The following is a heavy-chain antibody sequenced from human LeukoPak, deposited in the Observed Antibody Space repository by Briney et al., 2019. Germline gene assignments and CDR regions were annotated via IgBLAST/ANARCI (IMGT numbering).Heavy chain of an antibody. D-gene: IGHD2-15*01. J-gene: IGHJ6*03. CDR2: ISTYNGNT. CDR3: AREGSPFYYYYMDV. Sequence: ASVKVSCKASGYTFTTYGISWVRQAPGQGLEWMGWISTYNGNTNYAQKLQGRVTMTTDTSTSIAYMELRSLRSDDTAVYYCAREGSPFYYYYMDVWGKGTTVTVSS. V-gene: IGHV1-18*01. CDR1: GYTFTTYG.